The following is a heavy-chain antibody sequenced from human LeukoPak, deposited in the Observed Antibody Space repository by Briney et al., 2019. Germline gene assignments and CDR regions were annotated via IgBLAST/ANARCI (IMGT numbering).Heavy chain of an antibody. CDR3: ARSNYYDSSGYLDY. Sequence: SETLSLTCTVSGGSISSSSFYWGWIRQPPGKGLEWIGYIYHSGSTYYNPSLKSRVTISVDRSKNQFSLKLSSVTAADTAVYYCARSNYYDSSGYLDYWGQETLVTVSS. D-gene: IGHD3-22*01. V-gene: IGHV4-30-2*01. J-gene: IGHJ4*02. CDR1: GGSISSSSFY. CDR2: IYHSGST.